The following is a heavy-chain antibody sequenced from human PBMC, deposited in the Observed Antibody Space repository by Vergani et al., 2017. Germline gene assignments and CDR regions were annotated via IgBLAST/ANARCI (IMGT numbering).Heavy chain of an antibody. D-gene: IGHD6-13*01. J-gene: IGHJ3*02. CDR1: GFTFSSYS. CDR2: ISSSSSYI. Sequence: VQLVESGGGLVKPGGSLRLSCAASGFTFSSYSMNWVRQAPGKGLEWVSSISSSSSYIYYADSVKGRFTISRDNAKNSLYLQMNSLRAEDTAVYYCAITYEAAAGFWGLHAFDIWGQGTMVTVSS. V-gene: IGHV3-21*01. CDR3: AITYEAAAGFWGLHAFDI.